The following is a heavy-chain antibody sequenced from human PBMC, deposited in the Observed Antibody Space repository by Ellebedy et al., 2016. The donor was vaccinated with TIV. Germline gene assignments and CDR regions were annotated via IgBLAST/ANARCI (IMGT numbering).Heavy chain of an antibody. J-gene: IGHJ3*01. Sequence: GESLKISCAASGFTVSSNYMTWVRQAPGKGLEWVSVIYSGGTTHYADSVKGRFTISRDNARNSLYLQMKSLRVDDTAMYYCARDTVAVPDGNTFDFWGQGTMVTVST. CDR2: IYSGGTT. CDR3: ARDTVAVPDGNTFDF. V-gene: IGHV3-53*01. CDR1: GFTVSSNY. D-gene: IGHD2-2*01.